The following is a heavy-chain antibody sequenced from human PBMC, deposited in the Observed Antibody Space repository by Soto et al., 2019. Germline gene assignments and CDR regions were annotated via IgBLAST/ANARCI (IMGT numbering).Heavy chain of an antibody. CDR1: GGSITNYY. CDR3: ARHCSDGGCLVF. V-gene: IGHV4-59*08. Sequence: SETLSLTCTVSGGSITNYYLSWIRQPPGKGLEWIGYIYNSGSTNYNPSLKSRVTISVDTSKKQFSLNLSSVTAADTAVYYCARHCSDGGCLVFWGQGTLVTVSS. J-gene: IGHJ4*02. CDR2: IYNSGST. D-gene: IGHD2-15*01.